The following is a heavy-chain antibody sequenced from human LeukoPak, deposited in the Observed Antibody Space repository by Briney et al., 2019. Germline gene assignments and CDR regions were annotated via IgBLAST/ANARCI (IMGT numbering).Heavy chain of an antibody. CDR1: GGSISSYY. Sequence: KTSETLSLTCTVSGGSISSYYWSWIRQPPGKGLEWIGYIYYSGSTNYNPSLKSRVTISVDTSKNQFSLKLSSVTAADTAVYYCARLSSKSGYCSSTSCYGDNWFDPWGQGTLVTVSS. D-gene: IGHD2-2*01. CDR3: ARLSSKSGYCSSTSCYGDNWFDP. J-gene: IGHJ5*02. V-gene: IGHV4-59*01. CDR2: IYYSGST.